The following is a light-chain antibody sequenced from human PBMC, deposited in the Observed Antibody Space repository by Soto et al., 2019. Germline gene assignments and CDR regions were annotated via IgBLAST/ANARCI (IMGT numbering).Light chain of an antibody. CDR2: IAS. CDR1: QSVNSDY. J-gene: IGKJ1*01. CDR3: QQYGTSPWT. V-gene: IGKV3-20*01. Sequence: EIVLTQSPGTLSLFPGERATLSCRATQSVNSDYLAWYQQKPGQAPRLLIYIASRRATGIPDRFSGSGSGTDFPLTISSLEPEDFAVYYCQQYGTSPWTFGQGTKVEIK.